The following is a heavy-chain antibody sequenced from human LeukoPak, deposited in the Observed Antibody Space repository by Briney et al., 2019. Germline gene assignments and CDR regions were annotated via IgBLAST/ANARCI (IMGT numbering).Heavy chain of an antibody. D-gene: IGHD4-17*01. CDR3: ASDSTVTKYYYYYMDV. Sequence: GSSVKVSCKASGGTFSSYAISWVRQAPRQGLEWMGGIIPIFGTANYAQKFQGRVTITTDESTSTAYMELSSLRSEDTAVYYCASDSTVTKYYYYYMDVWGKGTTVTVSS. CDR1: GGTFSSYA. J-gene: IGHJ6*03. V-gene: IGHV1-69*05. CDR2: IIPIFGTA.